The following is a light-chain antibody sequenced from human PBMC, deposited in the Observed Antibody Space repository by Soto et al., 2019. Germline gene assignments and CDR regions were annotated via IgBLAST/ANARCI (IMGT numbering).Light chain of an antibody. J-gene: IGLJ2*01. CDR3: SSYTSSSMV. V-gene: IGLV2-14*01. CDR2: DVS. Sequence: QSALTQPASVSGSPGQSITISCTGTSSDVCGYNYVSWYQQHPGKAPKLMIYDVSNRPSGVSNRFSGSKSGNTASLTISGLQAEDEADYYCSSYTSSSMVFGGGTKVTVL. CDR1: SSDVCGYNY.